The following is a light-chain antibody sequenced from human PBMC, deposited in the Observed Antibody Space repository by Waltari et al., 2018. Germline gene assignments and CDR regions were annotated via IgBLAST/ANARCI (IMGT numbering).Light chain of an antibody. Sequence: DIVMTQSPDSLAVSLGERATINCRSSQSVLYSSNNKNFLAWYQQKPGQPPKLLIYWASARASVVPDRFSGSGSGTDFTLTISSLQAEDVAVYYCQQYYSNPPTFGQGTKLEI. CDR2: WAS. CDR3: QQYYSNPPT. V-gene: IGKV4-1*01. J-gene: IGKJ2*01. CDR1: QSVLYSSNNKNF.